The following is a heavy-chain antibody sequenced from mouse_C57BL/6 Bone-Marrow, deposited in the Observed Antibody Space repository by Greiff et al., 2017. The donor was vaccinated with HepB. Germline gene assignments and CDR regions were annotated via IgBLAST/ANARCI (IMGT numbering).Heavy chain of an antibody. CDR1: GFSLTSYG. Sequence: QVQLQQSGPGLVQPSQSLSITCTVSGFSLTSYGVHWVRQSPGKGLEWLGVLWSGGSTDYNAAFISRLSLSKDNSKSQVFFKRNRLQADDTAIYYCARDVGYDYYYFDYWGQGTTLTVSS. D-gene: IGHD2-4*01. J-gene: IGHJ2*01. V-gene: IGHV2-2*01. CDR3: ARDVGYDYYYFDY. CDR2: LWSGGST.